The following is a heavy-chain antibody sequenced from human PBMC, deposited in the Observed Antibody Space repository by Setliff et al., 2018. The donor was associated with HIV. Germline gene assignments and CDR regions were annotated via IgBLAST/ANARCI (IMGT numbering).Heavy chain of an antibody. D-gene: IGHD2-2*01. Sequence: SETLSLTCTVSGDSISSYSWNWIRQPPGRGLEWIGYVYASGETNYNPSLKGRVTMSTDTSRNQFVLNLNYATAAEPAVYFCARRVLQDSTLTSSNWFDSWGQGTLVTVSS. V-gene: IGHV4-4*09. CDR1: GDSISSYS. CDR2: VYASGET. CDR3: ARRVLQDSTLTSSNWFDS. J-gene: IGHJ5*01.